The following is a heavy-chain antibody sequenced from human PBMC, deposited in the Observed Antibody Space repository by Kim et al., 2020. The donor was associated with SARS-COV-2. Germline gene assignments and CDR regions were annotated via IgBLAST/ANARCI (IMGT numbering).Heavy chain of an antibody. CDR2: ISGSGGTI. V-gene: IGHV3-48*02. J-gene: IGHJ5*02. CDR3: ARGSYSSGSTSLP. CDR1: GFTFSSYN. Sequence: GGSLRLSCAASGFTFSSYNMNWVRQAPGKGLEWVSFISGSGGTIYSADSVKGRFSISRDNAKNSLYLQMNSLRDEDTAVYYCARGSYSSGSTSLPWGQGT. D-gene: IGHD6-19*01.